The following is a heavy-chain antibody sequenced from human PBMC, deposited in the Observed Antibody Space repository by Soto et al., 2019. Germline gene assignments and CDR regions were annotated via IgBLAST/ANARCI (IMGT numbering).Heavy chain of an antibody. CDR3: ARLNKPGWFDP. CDR1: SGSIISSNYY. J-gene: IGHJ5*02. CDR2: IYYSGST. V-gene: IGHV4-39*01. Sequence: QLQLQESGPGLVKPSETLSLTCTVSSGSIISSNYYWAWIRQPPEKGLEWIATIYYSGSTYYSPSFTRXXTXSXXTSKNQFSLRLASVTAADTAVYYCARLNKPGWFDPWGQGTLVTVSS.